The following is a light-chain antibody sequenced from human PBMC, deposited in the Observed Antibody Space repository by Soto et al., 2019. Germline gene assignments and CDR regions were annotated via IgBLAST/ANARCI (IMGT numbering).Light chain of an antibody. CDR3: TSYTGSTYV. Sequence: QSALTQPASVSGSPGQSITISCTGSSSDVGGHNYVSWYQHHPGKAPKVMIYDVSSRPSGVSNRFSGSKSGNTASLSISGLQAEDEADYYCTSYTGSTYVFGTGTKLTVL. J-gene: IGLJ1*01. CDR2: DVS. CDR1: SSDVGGHNY. V-gene: IGLV2-14*03.